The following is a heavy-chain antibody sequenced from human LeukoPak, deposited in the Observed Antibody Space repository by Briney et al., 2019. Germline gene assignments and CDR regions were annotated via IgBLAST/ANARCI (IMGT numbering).Heavy chain of an antibody. V-gene: IGHV1-18*01. J-gene: IGHJ4*02. Sequence: ASVKVSCKASGYTFTSYGISWVRQAPGQGLEWMGWISAYNGNTNYAQKFQGRVTMTRDTSISTAYMELSRLRSDDTAVYYCARVTRRDGYNYGYWGQGTLVTVSS. D-gene: IGHD5-24*01. CDR2: ISAYNGNT. CDR3: ARVTRRDGYNYGY. CDR1: GYTFTSYG.